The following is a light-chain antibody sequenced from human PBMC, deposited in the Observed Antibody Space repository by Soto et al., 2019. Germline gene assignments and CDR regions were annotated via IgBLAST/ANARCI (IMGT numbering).Light chain of an antibody. Sequence: AIPMTQSPSSLSASVGDRVTITCRASQGIRNDLGWYQQKSGKAPKLLIYGASSLQSGVPSRFSGSGSGTDFTLTISSLQPEDFATYYCLHDYSYPYTFGQGTKLEIK. CDR1: QGIRND. J-gene: IGKJ2*01. V-gene: IGKV1-6*01. CDR3: LHDYSYPYT. CDR2: GAS.